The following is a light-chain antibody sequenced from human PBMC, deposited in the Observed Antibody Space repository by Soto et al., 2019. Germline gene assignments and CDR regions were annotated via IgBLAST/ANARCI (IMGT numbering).Light chain of an antibody. V-gene: IGLV2-8*01. CDR1: SSDVGGYNY. Sequence: QSVLTQPPSASGSPGQSVTISCTGTSSDVGGYNYVSWYQQYPGRAPKLMIYEVTKRPSGVPDRFSGSKSGNTASLTVSGLQAEDEADYYCCSSAASNNFYFVFGGGTQLTVL. J-gene: IGLJ7*01. CDR3: CSSAASNNFYFV. CDR2: EVT.